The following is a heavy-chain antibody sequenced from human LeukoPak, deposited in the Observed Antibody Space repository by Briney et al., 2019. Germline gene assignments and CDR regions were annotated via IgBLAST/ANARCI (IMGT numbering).Heavy chain of an antibody. J-gene: IGHJ3*02. CDR2: IFYSGST. CDR1: GGSFSGYY. V-gene: IGHV4-34*12. D-gene: IGHD3-10*01. Sequence: ETLSLTCAVYGGSFSGYYWSWIRQPPGKGLEWIGNIFYSGSTYYSPSLKSRVTISLDTSRNQFSLKLNSVTAADTAVYYCAKSNGYGLVDIWGQGTMVTVSS. CDR3: AKSNGYGLVDI.